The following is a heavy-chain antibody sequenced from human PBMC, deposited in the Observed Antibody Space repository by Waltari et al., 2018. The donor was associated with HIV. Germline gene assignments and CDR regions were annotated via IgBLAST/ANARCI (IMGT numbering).Heavy chain of an antibody. D-gene: IGHD2-21*02. CDR3: AREDGGNSGYCQH. CDR2: SGDSGST. J-gene: IGHJ1*01. CDR1: GDSVSSGSYY. V-gene: IGHV4-61*03. Sequence: QVQLQESGPGLVKPSETLSLTCPVSGDSVSSGSYYWRWIRQPPGKGLEWIGYSGDSGSTAYNPSLKSRVAISVDTSKNHFSLKLTSVTAADTAVYYCAREDGGNSGYCQHWGQGTLVTVSS.